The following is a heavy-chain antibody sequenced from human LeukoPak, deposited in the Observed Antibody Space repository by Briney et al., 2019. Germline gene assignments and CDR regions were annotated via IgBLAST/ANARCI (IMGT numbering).Heavy chain of an antibody. D-gene: IGHD4-17*01. Sequence: GGSLRLSCAASGFTFSSYTMNWVRQAPGKGLEWVSSISGSSSYIYYADSVRGRFTISRDNAKNSLYLQMNSLRADDTAVFYCARDLSDGDYFSDYWGQGTLVTVSS. V-gene: IGHV3-21*01. CDR2: ISGSSSYI. CDR3: ARDLSDGDYFSDY. CDR1: GFTFSSYT. J-gene: IGHJ4*02.